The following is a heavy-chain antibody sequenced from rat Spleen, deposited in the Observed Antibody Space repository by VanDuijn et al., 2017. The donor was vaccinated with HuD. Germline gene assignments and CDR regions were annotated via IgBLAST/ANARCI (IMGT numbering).Heavy chain of an antibody. CDR2: INRAGNT. Sequence: EVQLQESGPGLVKPSQSLSLTCSVTGYSITSSYRWNWIRKFPGNKLAWMGYINRAGNTNYNPSLKSRISITRDTSKNQFFLQVNSVTTEDTATYFCARERTTGVMDAWGQGASVTVSS. D-gene: IGHD1-6*01. CDR3: ARERTTGVMDA. CDR1: GYSITSSYR. V-gene: IGHV3-3*01. J-gene: IGHJ4*01.